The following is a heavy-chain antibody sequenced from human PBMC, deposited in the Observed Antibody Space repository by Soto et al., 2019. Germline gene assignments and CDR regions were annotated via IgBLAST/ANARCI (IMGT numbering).Heavy chain of an antibody. D-gene: IGHD6-6*01. V-gene: IGHV3-23*01. J-gene: IGHJ4*02. CDR2: ITGSGGTT. Sequence: PGGSLRLSCAASGFTFNSFAMSWVRQAPGKGLEWVSGITGSGGTTYYADSVKGRFTISRDNSMNTLYLQMNSLRAEDMALYYCAKDQSSTIAGRRGFDYWGQGALVTVSS. CDR1: GFTFNSFA. CDR3: AKDQSSTIAGRRGFDY.